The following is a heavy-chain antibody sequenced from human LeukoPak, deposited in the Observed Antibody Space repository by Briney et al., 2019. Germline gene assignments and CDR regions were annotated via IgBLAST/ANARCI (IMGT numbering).Heavy chain of an antibody. D-gene: IGHD1-26*01. CDR2: ISGSGGST. CDR3: AKDHWALGGSYYYDY. CDR1: GFTFSSYA. V-gene: IGHV3-23*01. Sequence: GGSLRPSCAASGFTFSSYAMSWVRQAPGKGLEWVSAISGSGGSTYYADSVKGRFTLSRDNSKNTLYLQMNSLRAEDTAVYYCAKDHWALGGSYYYDYWGQGTLVTVSS. J-gene: IGHJ4*02.